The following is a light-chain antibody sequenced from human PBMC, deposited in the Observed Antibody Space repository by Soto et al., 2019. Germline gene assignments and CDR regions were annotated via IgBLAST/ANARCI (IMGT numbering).Light chain of an antibody. V-gene: IGLV2-8*01. J-gene: IGLJ1*01. CDR1: SSDVGGYNY. Sequence: QSALTQPPSASGSPGQSVTISCTVTSSDVGGYNYVSWYQQHPGKAPKLIISEVSQRPSGVPDRFSGSKSGNTASLTVSGLQVEDESDYYCSSYTASNQFRVLGTGTKVTVL. CDR2: EVS. CDR3: SSYTASNQFRV.